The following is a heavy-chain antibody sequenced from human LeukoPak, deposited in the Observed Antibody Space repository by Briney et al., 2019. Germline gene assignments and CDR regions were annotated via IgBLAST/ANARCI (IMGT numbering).Heavy chain of an antibody. J-gene: IGHJ5*02. CDR3: ARGGRGRNWFDP. Sequence: ASVKVSCKASGYTFTSYDINWVRQATGQGLEWMGWMNPNSGNTGYALKFQGRVTITRNTSISTAYMELSSLRSEDTAVYYCARGGRGRNWFDPWGQGTLVTVSS. D-gene: IGHD3-10*01. CDR2: MNPNSGNT. V-gene: IGHV1-8*03. CDR1: GYTFTSYD.